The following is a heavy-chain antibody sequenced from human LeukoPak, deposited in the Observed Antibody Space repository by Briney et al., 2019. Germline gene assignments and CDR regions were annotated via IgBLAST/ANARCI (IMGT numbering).Heavy chain of an antibody. CDR1: GGSISSYY. J-gene: IGHJ6*02. V-gene: IGHV4-59*12. CDR2: IYYSGST. CDR3: ASNGIVVVPAATYYYYYGMDV. D-gene: IGHD2-2*01. Sequence: SETLSLTCTVSGGSISSYYWSWIRQPPGKGLEWIGYIYYSGSTNYNPSLKSRVTISVDTSKNQFSLKLSSVTAADTAVYYCASNGIVVVPAATYYYYYGMDVWGQGTTVTVSS.